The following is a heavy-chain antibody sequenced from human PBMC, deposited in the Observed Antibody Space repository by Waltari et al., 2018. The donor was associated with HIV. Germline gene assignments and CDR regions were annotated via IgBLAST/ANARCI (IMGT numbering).Heavy chain of an antibody. Sequence: DVHLVESGGALVQPGGSLRPSCAASGLSLSGYWMSWVRQAPGKGLEWVVNINPVGSTKYHVDAGRGRFTIARDNAENSLYLQMSSLRAEDTAVYYCASGLGDWGYWGRGTLVTVSS. CDR2: INPVGSTK. J-gene: IGHJ4*02. CDR1: GLSLSGYW. CDR3: ASGLGDWGY. V-gene: IGHV3-7*02. D-gene: IGHD2-21*02.